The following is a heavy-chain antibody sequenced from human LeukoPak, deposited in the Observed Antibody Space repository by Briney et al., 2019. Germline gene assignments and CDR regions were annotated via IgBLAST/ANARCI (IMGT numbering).Heavy chain of an antibody. Sequence: SETLSVTCAVHGESLSGFYWTWMRQPPGKGPEWMGQIFPGGRVTYNPPTQSRGTISGDKTKNQFSFMVSSVTGADTAVYYCARGLGEGYRDHWGRGTGVTVSP. CDR2: IFPGGRV. D-gene: IGHD5-12*01. V-gene: IGHV4-34*01. CDR3: ARGLGEGYRDH. J-gene: IGHJ4*02. CDR1: GESLSGFY.